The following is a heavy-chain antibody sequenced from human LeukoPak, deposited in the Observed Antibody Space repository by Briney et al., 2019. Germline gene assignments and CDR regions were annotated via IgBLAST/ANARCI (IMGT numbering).Heavy chain of an antibody. CDR3: ARDLGRGSYVDY. CDR2: ISYDGSNK. D-gene: IGHD3-16*01. V-gene: IGHV3-30*04. CDR1: GSTFSNYP. J-gene: IGHJ4*02. Sequence: GGSLRLSCAASGSTFSNYPMHWVRQAPGRGLEWVADISYDGSNKYYADSVKGRFTISRDNAKNSLYLQMNSLRAEDTAVYYCARDLGRGSYVDYWGQGSLVTVSS.